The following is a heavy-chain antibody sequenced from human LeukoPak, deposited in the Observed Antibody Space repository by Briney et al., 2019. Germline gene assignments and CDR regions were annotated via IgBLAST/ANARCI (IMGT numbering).Heavy chain of an antibody. Sequence: GGSLRLSCAVFGFTVSSYYMSWVRQAPGKGLEWVSVIYSGGSTHYADSVKGRFTISRHNSKNTLYLQMNSLRAEDTAVYYCARGTTVNGYYGMDVWGQGTTATVSS. V-gene: IGHV3-53*04. D-gene: IGHD4-17*01. CDR3: ARGTTVNGYYGMDV. CDR2: IYSGGST. J-gene: IGHJ6*02. CDR1: GFTVSSYY.